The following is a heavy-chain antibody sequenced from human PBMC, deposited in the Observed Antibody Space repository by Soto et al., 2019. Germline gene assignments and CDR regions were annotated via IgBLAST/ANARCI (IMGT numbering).Heavy chain of an antibody. V-gene: IGHV5-10-1*01. CDR3: ARLGPRLWPDYYCYAMDV. Sequence: PGESLKISCKCSGYSFTRYWISLVRHMPGQGQESMGRIDPSDSYTNYRQSFQGHSTISADKSISTAYLQWRSLKASDTAVYYFARLGPRLWPDYYCYAMDVWGQGTTVTVSS. CDR1: GYSFTRYW. D-gene: IGHD5-18*01. CDR2: IDPSDSYT. J-gene: IGHJ6*02.